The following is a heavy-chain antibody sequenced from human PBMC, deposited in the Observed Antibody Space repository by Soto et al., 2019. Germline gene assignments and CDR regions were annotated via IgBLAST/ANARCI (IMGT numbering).Heavy chain of an antibody. Sequence: SETLSLTCDVSGGSISSGGYSWSWIRQPPGKGLEWIGYAYHNGNSYLKPSLKSRVTISVDRSKNQFFLEMSSVTAADTVVYYCARDLGSGTGWFDPWGQGTLVTVSS. CDR1: GGSISSGGYS. J-gene: IGHJ5*02. D-gene: IGHD3-10*01. CDR2: AYHNGNS. CDR3: ARDLGSGTGWFDP. V-gene: IGHV4-30-2*01.